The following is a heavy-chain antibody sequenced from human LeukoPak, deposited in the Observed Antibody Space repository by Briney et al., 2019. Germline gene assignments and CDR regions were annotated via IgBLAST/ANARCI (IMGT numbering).Heavy chain of an antibody. V-gene: IGHV3-33*08. D-gene: IGHD1-26*01. CDR3: ARDGYSGSYFVNWFDP. CDR2: IWYDGSNK. CDR1: GFTFSSYG. Sequence: GGSLRLSCAASGFTFSSYGMHWVRQAPGKGLEWVAVIWYDGSNKYYADSVKGRFTISRDNSKNTLYLQMNSLRAEDTAVYYCARDGYSGSYFVNWFDPWGQGTLVTVSS. J-gene: IGHJ5*02.